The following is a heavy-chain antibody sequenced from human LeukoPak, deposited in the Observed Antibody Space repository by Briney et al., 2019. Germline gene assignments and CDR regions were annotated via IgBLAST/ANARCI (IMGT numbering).Heavy chain of an antibody. V-gene: IGHV1-18*01. J-gene: IGHJ4*02. CDR3: ARVPYYYDSSGPIGNRIDY. CDR1: GYTFTSYG. Sequence: GASVKVSCKASGYTFTSYGISWVRQAPGQGLERMGWISAYNGNTNYAQKLQGRVTMTTDTSTSTAYMELRSLRSDDTAVYYCARVPYYYDSSGPIGNRIDYWGQGTLVTVSS. D-gene: IGHD3-22*01. CDR2: ISAYNGNT.